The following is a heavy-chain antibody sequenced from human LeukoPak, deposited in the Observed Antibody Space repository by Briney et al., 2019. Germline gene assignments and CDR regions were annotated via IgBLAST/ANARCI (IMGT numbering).Heavy chain of an antibody. CDR3: AREVGYDGIGAFDS. CDR1: GFTFSSYE. D-gene: IGHD3-22*01. CDR2: ISSSGSTI. V-gene: IGHV3-48*03. Sequence: GGSLRLSCAASGFTFSSYEMHWVRQAPGKGLEWVSYISSSGSTIYYADSVKGRFTISRDNAKNSLYLQMNSLRAEDTTVYYCAREVGYDGIGAFDSWGQGILVTVSS. J-gene: IGHJ4*02.